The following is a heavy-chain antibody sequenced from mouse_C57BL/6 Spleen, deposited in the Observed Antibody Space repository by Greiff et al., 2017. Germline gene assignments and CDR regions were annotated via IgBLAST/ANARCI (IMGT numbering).Heavy chain of an antibody. CDR1: GYTFTEYT. CDR3: ARHGAGGFITTGYFDV. J-gene: IGHJ1*03. CDR2: FYPGSGSI. V-gene: IGHV1-62-2*01. Sequence: VKLVESGAELVKPGASVKLSCKASGYTFTEYTIHWVKQRSGQGLEWIGWFYPGSGSIKYHEKFKDKATLTADKSYSTVYMELSRLTSEDSAVYFCARHGAGGFITTGYFDVWGTGTTVTVSS. D-gene: IGHD1-1*01.